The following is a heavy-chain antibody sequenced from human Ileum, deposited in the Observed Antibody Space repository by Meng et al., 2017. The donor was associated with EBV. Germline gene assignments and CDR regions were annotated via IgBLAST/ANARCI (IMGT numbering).Heavy chain of an antibody. CDR1: DTTLMGYG. CDR3: ARGTPGRSYSDY. J-gene: IGHJ4*02. Sequence: QVHPVMSGPGVKKPGGSVKVPCKASDTTLMGYGVSWGRQAPGQGLEWMAWLGAHDGDTSHAPKFQGRVTVSADRPTATAYMELRSLRSDDTAVYYCARGTPGRSYSDYWGQGTLVTVSS. D-gene: IGHD3-10*01. V-gene: IGHV1-18*01. CDR2: LGAHDGDT.